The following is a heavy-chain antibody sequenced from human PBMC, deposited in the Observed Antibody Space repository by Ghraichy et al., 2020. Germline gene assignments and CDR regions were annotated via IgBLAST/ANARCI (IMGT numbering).Heavy chain of an antibody. V-gene: IGHV3-7*03. Sequence: ETRSLTCAASGFTFSNYWMCWVRQAPGKGLEWVANIKQDGSEKYYVDSVKGRFTISRDNAKNSLYLQMNSLRAEDTAVYYCARGFGWGFDYGGQGTQVTVSS. CDR1: GFTFSNYW. D-gene: IGHD3-10*01. J-gene: IGHJ4*02. CDR3: ARGFGWGFDY. CDR2: IKQDGSEK.